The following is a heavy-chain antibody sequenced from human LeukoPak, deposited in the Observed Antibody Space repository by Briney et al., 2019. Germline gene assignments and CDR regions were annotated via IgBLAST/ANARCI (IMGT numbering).Heavy chain of an antibody. J-gene: IGHJ4*02. D-gene: IGHD6-13*01. Sequence: GGSLRLSCAASGFTFSSYAMSWVRQAPGKGLEWVAFIQFDGGDIFYADSVKGRFTISRDNSKNTLYLQMNSLRAEDTAVYYCAARGIAAAGTIPDFDYWGQGTLVTVSS. V-gene: IGHV3-30*02. CDR2: IQFDGGDI. CDR3: AARGIAAAGTIPDFDY. CDR1: GFTFSSYA.